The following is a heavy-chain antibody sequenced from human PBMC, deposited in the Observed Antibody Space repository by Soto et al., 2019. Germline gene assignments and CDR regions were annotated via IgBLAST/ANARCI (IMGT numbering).Heavy chain of an antibody. J-gene: IGHJ4*02. V-gene: IGHV3-21*01. CDR2: ISSSSSYI. CDR1: GFTFSSYS. Sequence: GGSLRLSCAASGFTFSSYSMNWVRQAPGKGLEWVSSISSSSSYIYYGDSVKGRFTISRDNAKNSLYLQMNSLRAEDTATYYCARVHYYDSSGFYLWGQGTLVTVSS. CDR3: ARVHYYDSSGFYL. D-gene: IGHD3-22*01.